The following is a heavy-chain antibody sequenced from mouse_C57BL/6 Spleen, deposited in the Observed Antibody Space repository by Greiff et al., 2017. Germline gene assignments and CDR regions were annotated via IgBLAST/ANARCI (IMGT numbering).Heavy chain of an antibody. D-gene: IGHD5-5*01. CDR2: ISRGSSTI. J-gene: IGHJ4*01. V-gene: IGHV5-17*01. CDR1: GFTFSDYG. CDR3: ARKLPEYYAMDY. Sequence: DVQLQESGGGLVKPGASLKLSCAASGFTFSDYGMHWVRQAPEKGLEWVAYISRGSSTIYYADTVKGRFTISRDNASNTLFLQMISLRSEDTAMYYCARKLPEYYAMDYWGKGTSVTASS.